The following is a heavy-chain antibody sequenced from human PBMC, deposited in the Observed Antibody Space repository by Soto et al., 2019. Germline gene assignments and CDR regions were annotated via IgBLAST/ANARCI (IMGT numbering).Heavy chain of an antibody. V-gene: IGHV1-69*13. CDR3: ASIVVPAAALPYYYYYGMDV. J-gene: IGHJ6*02. CDR1: GGTFSSYA. Sequence: SVKVSCKASGGTFSSYAISWVRQARGQGLEXMGGIIPIFGTANYAQKFQGRVTITADESTSTAYMELSSLRSEDTAVYYCASIVVPAAALPYYYYYGMDVWGQGTTVTVSS. CDR2: IIPIFGTA. D-gene: IGHD2-2*01.